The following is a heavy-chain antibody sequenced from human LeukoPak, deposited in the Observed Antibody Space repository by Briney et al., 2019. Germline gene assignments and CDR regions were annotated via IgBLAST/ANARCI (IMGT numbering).Heavy chain of an antibody. Sequence: PSETLSLTCTVSGGSISSYYWSWIRQPPGKGLEWIGYIYYSGSTNYNPSLKSRVTISVDTSKNQFSLKLSPVTAADTAVYYCATAFYRSGSYYYDENNYYYYMDVWGKGTTVTVSS. J-gene: IGHJ6*03. CDR3: ATAFYRSGSYYYDENNYYYYMDV. D-gene: IGHD3-10*01. CDR1: GGSISSYY. CDR2: IYYSGST. V-gene: IGHV4-59*01.